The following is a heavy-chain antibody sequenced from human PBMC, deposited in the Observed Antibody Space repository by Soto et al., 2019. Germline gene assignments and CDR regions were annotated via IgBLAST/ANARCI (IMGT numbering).Heavy chain of an antibody. CDR2: IYQSGVT. V-gene: IGHV4-30-2*01. CDR3: AGMPYTSGLRFDP. Sequence: TLSLTCNMSGDSYSISTYSWSWIRQPPGRALQWIGFIYQSGVTSYNPSLASRVSISLDRSNNQCSLKLKSVTAADTAVYFCAGMPYTSGLRFDPWGPGTLVTVSS. J-gene: IGHJ5*02. CDR1: GDSYSISTYS. D-gene: IGHD6-19*01.